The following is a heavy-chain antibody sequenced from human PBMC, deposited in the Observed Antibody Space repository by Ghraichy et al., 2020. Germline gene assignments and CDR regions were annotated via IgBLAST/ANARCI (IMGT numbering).Heavy chain of an antibody. CDR1: GFTFSSYW. D-gene: IGHD3-3*01. V-gene: IGHV3-74*01. CDR3: ASATRYDFWSGDYEGFDY. CDR2: INSEGSST. Sequence: GGSLRLSCAASGFTFSSYWMHWVRQVPGKGLVWVSRINSEGSSTRYVDPVKGRFTISRDNAKNTLYLQINSLRAEDTAVYYCASATRYDFWSGDYEGFDYWGQGTLVTVSS. J-gene: IGHJ4*02.